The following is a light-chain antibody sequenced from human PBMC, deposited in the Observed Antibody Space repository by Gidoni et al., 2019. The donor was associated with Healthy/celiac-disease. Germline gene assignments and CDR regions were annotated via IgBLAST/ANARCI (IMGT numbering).Light chain of an antibody. J-gene: IGKJ1*01. Sequence: DIVLTQSQCTLSLSPGERATLSCRASQSVSSSYLAWYQQKPGQAPRLLLYGASSRATGIPDRFSGSGSGTDFTLTISRLEPEDLAVYYCQQYGSSPRTFGQGTKVEIK. V-gene: IGKV3-20*01. CDR2: GAS. CDR3: QQYGSSPRT. CDR1: QSVSSSY.